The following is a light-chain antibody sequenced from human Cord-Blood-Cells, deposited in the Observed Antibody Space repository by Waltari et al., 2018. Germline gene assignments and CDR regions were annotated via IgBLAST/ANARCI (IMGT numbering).Light chain of an antibody. J-gene: IGLJ1*01. Sequence: QSALTQPASVSGSPGQSITISCPGPSSDVGGYNYVPWYQQHPGKAPKLMIYEVSNRPSGVSNRFSGSKSGNTASLTISGLQAEDEADYYCSSYTSSSTLYVFGTGTKVTVL. CDR3: SSYTSSSTLYV. CDR2: EVS. V-gene: IGLV2-14*01. CDR1: SSDVGGYNY.